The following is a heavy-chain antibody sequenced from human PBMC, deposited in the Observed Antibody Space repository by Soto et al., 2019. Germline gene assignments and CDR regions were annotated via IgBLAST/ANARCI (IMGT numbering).Heavy chain of an antibody. J-gene: IGHJ4*02. Sequence: QVQLVESGGGVVQPGRSVRLSCAASGFTFSSYAMHWVRQAPGKGLEWVAVISYDGSNKYYADSVKGRFTISRDNSKNTLYLQMNSLRAEDTAVYYCARDLYYDTGAYWGQETLVTVSS. CDR1: GFTFSSYA. CDR2: ISYDGSNK. CDR3: ARDLYYDTGAY. D-gene: IGHD3-22*01. V-gene: IGHV3-30-3*01.